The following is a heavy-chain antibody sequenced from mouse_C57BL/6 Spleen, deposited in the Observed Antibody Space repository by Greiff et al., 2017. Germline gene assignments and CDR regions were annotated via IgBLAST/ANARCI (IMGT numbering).Heavy chain of an antibody. CDR1: GYTFTSYW. D-gene: IGHD4-1*02. J-gene: IGHJ2*01. Sequence: VQLQQPGAELVKPGASVKMSCKASGYTFTSYWITWVKQRPGQGLEWIGDIYPGSGSTNYNEKFKSKDTLTVDTSSSTAYLQLSSLTSEDSAVYYCARFLNWALDYWGQGTTLTVSS. V-gene: IGHV1-55*01. CDR2: IYPGSGST. CDR3: ARFLNWALDY.